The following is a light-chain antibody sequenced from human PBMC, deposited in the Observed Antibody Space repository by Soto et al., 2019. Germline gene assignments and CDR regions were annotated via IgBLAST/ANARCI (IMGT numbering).Light chain of an antibody. CDR2: EVS. J-gene: IGLJ1*01. V-gene: IGLV2-14*01. CDR1: SSDVGGYNY. CDR3: SSYRSIGSLV. Sequence: SVLTQPASVSGSPGQSITISCTGTSSDVGGYNYVSWYQQHPGKAPKVMIYEVSNRPSGVSNRFSGSKSGNTASLTISGLQAEDESYYYCSSYRSIGSLVFGTGTKVTVL.